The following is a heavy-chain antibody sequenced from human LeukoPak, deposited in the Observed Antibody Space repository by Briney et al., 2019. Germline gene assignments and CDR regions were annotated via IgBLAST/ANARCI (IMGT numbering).Heavy chain of an antibody. CDR1: GGSISSSNW. CDR3: ARDLGVYGSGSYYNS. CDR2: IYHSGST. V-gene: IGHV4-4*02. J-gene: IGHJ5*02. D-gene: IGHD3-10*01. Sequence: SGTLSLTCAVSGGSISSSNWWSWVRQPPGKGLEGIGSIYHSGSTYYNPSLKSRVTISVDTSKNQFSLKLSSVTAADTAVYYCARDLGVYGSGSYYNSWGQGTLVTVSS.